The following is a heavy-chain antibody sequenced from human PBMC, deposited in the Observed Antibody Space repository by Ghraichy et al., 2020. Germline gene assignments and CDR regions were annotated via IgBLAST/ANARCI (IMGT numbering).Heavy chain of an antibody. V-gene: IGHV4-61*01. CDR1: GGSVSSGSYY. J-gene: IGHJ5*02. CDR3: ARGFKWSSTSCIQETNWFDP. CDR2: IYYSGST. Sequence: SETLSLTCTVSGGSVSSGSYYWGWIRQPPGKGLEWIGSIYYSGSTYYNPSLKSRVTISVDTSKNQFSLKLSSVTAADTAVYYCARGFKWSSTSCIQETNWFDPWGQGTLVTVSS. D-gene: IGHD2-2*01.